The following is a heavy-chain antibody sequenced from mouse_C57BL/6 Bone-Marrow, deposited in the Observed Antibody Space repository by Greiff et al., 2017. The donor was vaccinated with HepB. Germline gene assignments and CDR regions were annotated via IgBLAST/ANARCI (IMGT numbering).Heavy chain of an antibody. CDR3: AREGDAPMDY. J-gene: IGHJ4*01. CDR2: IYPGDGDT. CDR1: GYAFSSSW. Sequence: QVQLKQSGPELVKPGASVKISCKASGYAFSSSWMNWVKQRPGKGLEWIGRIYPGDGDTNYNGKFKGKATLTADKSSSTAYMQLSSLTSEDSAVYFCAREGDAPMDYWGQGTSVTVSS. V-gene: IGHV1-82*01.